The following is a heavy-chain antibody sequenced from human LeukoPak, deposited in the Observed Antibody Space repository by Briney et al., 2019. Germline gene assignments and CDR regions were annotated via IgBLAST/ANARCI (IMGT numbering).Heavy chain of an antibody. Sequence: QPGGSLRLSCVVSGLTFSSYSMSWVRPAPGKGLKWVSGISASGGDTWYPDSVKGRFAISRDNSKNTLYLQMNSLRAEDTAIYYCAKDAAGPEYWGQGTLVTVSS. V-gene: IGHV3-23*01. CDR1: GLTFSSYS. CDR2: ISASGGDT. CDR3: AKDAAGPEY. J-gene: IGHJ4*02. D-gene: IGHD6-13*01.